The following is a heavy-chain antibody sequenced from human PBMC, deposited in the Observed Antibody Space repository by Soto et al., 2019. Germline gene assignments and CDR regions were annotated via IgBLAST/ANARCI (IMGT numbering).Heavy chain of an antibody. V-gene: IGHV3-23*01. J-gene: IGHJ6*02. Sequence: GGSLRLSCAASGFTFSSYAMSWVRQAPGKGPEWVSAISGSGGSTYYADSVKGRFTISRDNSKNTLYLQMNSLRAEDTAVYYCAKGGAYFVGAPYGMDVWGQGTTVTVSS. CDR3: AKGGAYFVGAPYGMDV. CDR2: ISGSGGST. CDR1: GFTFSSYA. D-gene: IGHD1-26*01.